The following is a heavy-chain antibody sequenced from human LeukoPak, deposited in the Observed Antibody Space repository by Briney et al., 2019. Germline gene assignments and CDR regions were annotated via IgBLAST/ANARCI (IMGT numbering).Heavy chain of an antibody. CDR3: ARGGGGYRPYGY. D-gene: IGHD5-18*01. CDR1: GYTFTSYG. J-gene: IGHJ4*02. CDR2: ISAYNGNT. Sequence: ASVKVSCKASGYTFTSYGISWVRQAPGQGLEWMGWISAYNGNTNYAQKLQGRVTMTRNTSISTAYMELSSLRSEDTAVYYCARGGGGYRPYGYWGQGTLVTVSS. V-gene: IGHV1-18*01.